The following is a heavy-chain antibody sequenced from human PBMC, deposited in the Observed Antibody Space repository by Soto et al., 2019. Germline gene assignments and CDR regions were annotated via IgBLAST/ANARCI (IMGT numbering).Heavy chain of an antibody. CDR3: ARDYCISTSCYPGWFDP. Sequence: QLQLQESGSGLVKPSQTLSLTCAVSGGSISSGGYSWSWIRQPPGKGLEWIGYIYHSGSTYYNPSLTSRVTISVDRSKNQFSLKLSSVTAADTAVYYCARDYCISTSCYPGWFDPWGQGTLVTVSS. V-gene: IGHV4-30-2*01. CDR2: IYHSGST. J-gene: IGHJ5*02. D-gene: IGHD2-2*01. CDR1: GGSISSGGYS.